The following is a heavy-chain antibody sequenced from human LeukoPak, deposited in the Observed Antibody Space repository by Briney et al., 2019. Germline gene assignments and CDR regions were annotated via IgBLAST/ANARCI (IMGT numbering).Heavy chain of an antibody. CDR1: GYTFTGYY. V-gene: IGHV1-2*02. CDR3: ARVETGTTAFDY. CDR2: INPNSGVT. J-gene: IGHJ4*02. Sequence: ASVKVSCKASGYTFTGYYMHWVRQAPGQGLEWMGWINPNSGVTNYAQKFQGRVTMTRDTSISTAYMELSRLRSDDTAVYYCARVETGTTAFDYWGQGTLVTVSS. D-gene: IGHD1-1*01.